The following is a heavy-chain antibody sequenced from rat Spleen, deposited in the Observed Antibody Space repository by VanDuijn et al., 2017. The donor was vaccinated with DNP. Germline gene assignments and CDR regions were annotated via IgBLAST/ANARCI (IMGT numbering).Heavy chain of an antibody. V-gene: IGHV5-31*01. CDR3: TRGAGSPYWSFDF. CDR1: GFTFKNYW. D-gene: IGHD5-1*01. CDR2: ITGSGGCT. Sequence: EVQLVESGGDIVRPGRSLKLSCVASGFTFKNYWMAWIRQVPGKGLEWLGAITGSGGCTYYLGSVKGRFTISRDNAKNTLFLQMNSLRSEDTATYYCTRGAGSPYWSFDFWGPGTVVTVSS. J-gene: IGHJ1*01.